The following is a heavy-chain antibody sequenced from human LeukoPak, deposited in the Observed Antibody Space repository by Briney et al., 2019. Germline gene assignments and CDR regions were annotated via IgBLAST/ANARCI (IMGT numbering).Heavy chain of an antibody. J-gene: IGHJ4*02. CDR1: GFTFRTYH. Sequence: GGSLRLSCVTSGFTFRTYHMGWVRQAPGKGLEWVASIKEDGSEKYYVDSVKGRFTISRDNATSSLYLQLNSLRVEDTAVYFCARLGSFYGPFDYWGQGTLLTVSS. CDR3: ARLGSFYGPFDY. CDR2: IKEDGSEK. D-gene: IGHD3-16*02. V-gene: IGHV3-7*01.